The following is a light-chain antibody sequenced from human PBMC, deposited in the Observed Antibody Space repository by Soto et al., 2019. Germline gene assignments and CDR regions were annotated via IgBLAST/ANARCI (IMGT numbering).Light chain of an antibody. CDR1: QSVSGTY. CDR2: GAS. Sequence: EIVLTQSPGTLSLSPRERATLSCRASQSVSGTYLAWYQQTPGQAPRLLIYGASSRATGIPDRFSGSGSGTDFTLTISRLEPEDFTVYYCQQYGTLPTTFGPGTKVDVK. J-gene: IGKJ3*01. V-gene: IGKV3-20*01. CDR3: QQYGTLPTT.